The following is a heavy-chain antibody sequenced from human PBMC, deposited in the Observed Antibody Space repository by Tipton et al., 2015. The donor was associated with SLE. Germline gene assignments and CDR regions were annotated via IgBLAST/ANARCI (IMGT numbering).Heavy chain of an antibody. Sequence: GSLRLSCTVSGGSISSSKYYWGWTRQPPGKGLEWIGSIHYGGDTYYNPSLKSRITMSVDTSTNQISLKLRSVTAADTAVYYCARSRIYDGSVDYYGFFDYWGQGTLVTVSS. D-gene: IGHD3-22*01. CDR3: ARSRIYDGSVDYYGFFDY. J-gene: IGHJ4*02. CDR2: IHYGGDT. V-gene: IGHV4-39*07. CDR1: GGSISSSKYY.